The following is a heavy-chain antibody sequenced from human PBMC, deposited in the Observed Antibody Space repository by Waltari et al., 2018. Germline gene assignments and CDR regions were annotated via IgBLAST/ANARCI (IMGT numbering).Heavy chain of an antibody. J-gene: IGHJ4*02. CDR3: ASYCSGVGCSGRGFDH. Sequence: QVQLVEFGGGLVKPGGSLRLSCAASGFSFSDYHMYWIRQAPGKGLEWVAFIFGSGRFTNYVESVRGRFTISRDNAKKTLYLQMNSLRADDTAVYYCASYCSGVGCSGRGFDHWGQGTLVTVSS. CDR1: GFSFSDYH. D-gene: IGHD2-15*01. V-gene: IGHV3-11*06. CDR2: IFGSGRFT.